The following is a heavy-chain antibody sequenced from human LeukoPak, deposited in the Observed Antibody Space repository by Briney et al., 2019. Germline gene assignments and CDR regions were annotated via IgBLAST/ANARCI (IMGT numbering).Heavy chain of an antibody. CDR3: ARWDSSGYYTFDY. CDR1: GGSISSYY. D-gene: IGHD3-22*01. V-gene: IGHV4-59*01. CDR2: IYYSGST. Sequence: SETLSLTCTVSGGSISSYYWSWIRQPPGKGLEWIGYIYYSGSTNYNPSLKSRVTISVDTSKNQFSLKLGSVTAADTAVYYCARWDSSGYYTFDYWGQGTLVTVSS. J-gene: IGHJ4*02.